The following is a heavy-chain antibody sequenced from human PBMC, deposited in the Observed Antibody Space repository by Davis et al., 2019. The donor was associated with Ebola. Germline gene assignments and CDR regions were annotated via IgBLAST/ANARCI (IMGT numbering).Heavy chain of an antibody. J-gene: IGHJ4*02. V-gene: IGHV3-74*01. D-gene: IGHD5-18*01. CDR3: ARYSDLDY. Sequence: PGGSLRLSCAASGFTFISYWMHWVRQAPGEGLVWVSHINTDGSRTYADSVKGRFTISRDNAKNTLYLQMNSLRVEDTAVYYCARYSDLDYWGQGTLVTGSS. CDR1: GFTFISYW. CDR2: INTDGSR.